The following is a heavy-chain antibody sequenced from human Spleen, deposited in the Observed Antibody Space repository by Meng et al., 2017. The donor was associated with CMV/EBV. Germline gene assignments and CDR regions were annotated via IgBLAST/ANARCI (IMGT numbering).Heavy chain of an antibody. CDR2: INPNSGGT. CDR1: GYTFTGYY. J-gene: IGHJ3*02. CDR3: ARGGFWSGQDAFDI. D-gene: IGHD3-3*01. V-gene: IGHV1-2*02. Sequence: ASVKVSCKASGYTFTGYYIHWVRQAPGQGLEWMGWINPNSGGTNYAQKFQGRVTMTRDTSITTASLELSGLRSDDTAVYYCARGGFWSGQDAFDIWGQGTMVTVSS.